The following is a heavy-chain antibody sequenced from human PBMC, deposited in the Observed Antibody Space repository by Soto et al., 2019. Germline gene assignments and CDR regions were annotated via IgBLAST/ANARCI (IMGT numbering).Heavy chain of an antibody. CDR2: ISGRSAVP. J-gene: IGHJ5*02. D-gene: IGHD3-16*01. CDR1: GLNLRRYG. CDR3: AKGGPFTGGFDP. V-gene: IGHV3-23*01. Sequence: EGQLLQSGGDLVQPGGALRLSFAGSGLNLRRYGLTLNRPTPEKGLEWGSAISGRSAVPSYADSVNGRFTVSRDNSKNTLYLQMNSLRPDDTAIYYCAKGGPFTGGFDPWGQGTLVTVSA.